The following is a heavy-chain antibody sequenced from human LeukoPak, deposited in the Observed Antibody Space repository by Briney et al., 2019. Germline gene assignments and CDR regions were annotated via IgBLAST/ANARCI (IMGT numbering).Heavy chain of an antibody. V-gene: IGHV3-30*18. CDR1: DSTFSTYG. CDR3: ANGPNGFDR. Sequence: GGSLRLSCVASDSTFSTYGMHWVRQAPGKGLEWVAVISFDGSHKYYADSVKGRFTISRDNSENTLFLQMNSLRVEDTAMYYCANGPNGFDRWGQGTLVTVSS. D-gene: IGHD2-8*01. CDR2: ISFDGSHK. J-gene: IGHJ4*02.